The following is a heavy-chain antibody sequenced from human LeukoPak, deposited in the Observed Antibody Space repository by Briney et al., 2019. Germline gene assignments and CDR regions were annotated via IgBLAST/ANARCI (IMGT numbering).Heavy chain of an antibody. D-gene: IGHD6-13*01. CDR1: GFTFSSYG. CDR3: AKDRQQLANWFDP. V-gene: IGHV3-30*02. Sequence: GGSLRLSCAASGFTFSSYGMHWVRQAPGKGLEWVAFIRYDGSNKYYADSVKGRFTISRDNSKNTLYLQMNSLRAEDTAVYYCAKDRQQLANWFDPWGQGTLVTVPS. CDR2: IRYDGSNK. J-gene: IGHJ5*02.